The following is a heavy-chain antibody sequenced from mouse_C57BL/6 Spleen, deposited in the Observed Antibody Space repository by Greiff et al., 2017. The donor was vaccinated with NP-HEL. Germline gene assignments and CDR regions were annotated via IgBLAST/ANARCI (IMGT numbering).Heavy chain of an antibody. CDR3: AKDYGSSPTLFDV. D-gene: IGHD1-1*01. CDR1: GYTFTDYY. Sequence: EVQLQQSGPVLVKPGASVKMSCKASGYTFTDYYMNWVKQSHGKSLEWIGVINPYNGGTSYNQKFKGKATLTVDKSSSTAYMELNSLTSEDSAVYYCAKDYGSSPTLFDVWGTGTTVTVSS. V-gene: IGHV1-19*01. J-gene: IGHJ1*03. CDR2: INPYNGGT.